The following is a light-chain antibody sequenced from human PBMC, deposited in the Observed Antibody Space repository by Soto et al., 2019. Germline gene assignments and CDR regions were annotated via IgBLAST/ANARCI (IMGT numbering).Light chain of an antibody. CDR1: SSDVGGYSY. Sequence: QSVLTQPASVSGSPGQSIAISCTGTSSDVGGYSYVSWYQQQPGKAPKLMISDVSNRPSGVSDRFSGSKPGNTASLTISGLQAEDEADYYCASYTTSSTYVFGTGTKVTVL. J-gene: IGLJ1*01. CDR3: ASYTTSSTYV. V-gene: IGLV2-14*01. CDR2: DVS.